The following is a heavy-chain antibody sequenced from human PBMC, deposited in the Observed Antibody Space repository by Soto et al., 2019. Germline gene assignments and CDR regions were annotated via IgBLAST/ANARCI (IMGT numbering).Heavy chain of an antibody. D-gene: IGHD2-15*01. Sequence: QVQLQESGPGLVKPSQTLSLTCTVSGGSISSGGYYWSWIRQHPGKGLEWIGYIYYSGRTYYNPSLKSRVTISVDTSKNQFSLKLSSVTAADTAVYYCARDRVVAAYNWFDPWGQGTLVTVSS. J-gene: IGHJ5*02. V-gene: IGHV4-31*03. CDR1: GGSISSGGYY. CDR2: IYYSGRT. CDR3: ARDRVVAAYNWFDP.